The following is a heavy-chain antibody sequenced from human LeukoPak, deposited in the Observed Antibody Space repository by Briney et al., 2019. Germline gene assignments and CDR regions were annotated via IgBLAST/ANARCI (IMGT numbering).Heavy chain of an antibody. CDR1: GFTFSRYG. CDR2: ISNNGGYT. Sequence: GRSLRLSCLASGFTFSRYGFHWVRQAPGKGLEWVSAISNNGGYTYYADSVQGRFTISRDNSKSTLCLQMNSLRAEDTAVYYCAKQLGYCSDGSCYFPYWGQGTLVTVSS. J-gene: IGHJ4*02. V-gene: IGHV3-23*01. CDR3: AKQLGYCSDGSCYFPY. D-gene: IGHD2-15*01.